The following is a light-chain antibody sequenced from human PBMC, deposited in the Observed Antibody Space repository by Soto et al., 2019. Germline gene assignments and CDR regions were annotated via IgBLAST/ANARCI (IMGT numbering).Light chain of an antibody. CDR1: QSISSF. Sequence: DIQMTQSPSSLSASVGDRVTITCRASQSISSFLNWYQQKPGKAPKFLIYAASSLQSGVPSRFSGSGSGTDFTLTISSLQPEDFATYYCQQSCSTPYTFGQGTKLEI. J-gene: IGKJ2*01. CDR2: AAS. V-gene: IGKV1-39*01. CDR3: QQSCSTPYT.